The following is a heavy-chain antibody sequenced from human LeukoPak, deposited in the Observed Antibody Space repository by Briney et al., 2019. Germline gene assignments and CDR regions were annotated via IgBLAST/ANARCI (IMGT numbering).Heavy chain of an antibody. V-gene: IGHV3-23*01. J-gene: IGHJ4*02. CDR1: GFTFSSYA. Sequence: PGGSLRLSCAASGFTFSSYAMSWVRQAPGKGLEWVSAISGSGGSTYYADPVKGRFTISRDNSKNTLYLQMNSLRAEDTAVYYCVRQQTPHGNFDYWGQGTLVTVSS. CDR3: VRQQTPHGNFDY. CDR2: ISGSGGST. D-gene: IGHD1-1*01.